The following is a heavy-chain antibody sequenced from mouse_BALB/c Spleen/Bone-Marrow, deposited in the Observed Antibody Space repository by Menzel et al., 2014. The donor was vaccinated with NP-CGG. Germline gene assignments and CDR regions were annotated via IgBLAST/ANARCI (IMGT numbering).Heavy chain of an antibody. Sequence: DVKLVESGGDLVKPGGSLKLSCAASGFTFSSYGMSWVRQTPDKRLEWVATISSGGSYTYYPDSVKGRFTISRDNAKNTLYLQMSSLKSEDTAMYYCARQGPYGNCGGFAYWGQGTLVTVSA. J-gene: IGHJ3*01. D-gene: IGHD2-10*02. V-gene: IGHV5-6*02. CDR2: ISSGGSYT. CDR3: ARQGPYGNCGGFAY. CDR1: GFTFSSYG.